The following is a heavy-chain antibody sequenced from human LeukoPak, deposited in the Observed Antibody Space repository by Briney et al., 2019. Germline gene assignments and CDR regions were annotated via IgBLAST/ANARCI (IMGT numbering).Heavy chain of an antibody. V-gene: IGHV3-21*01. CDR1: GFTFSSYS. D-gene: IGHD3-10*01. CDR3: ARDRYYYGSGSYYGVDY. CDR2: ISSSSSYI. J-gene: IGHJ4*02. Sequence: PGGSLRLSCAASGFTFSSYSMNWVRQAPGKGLEWVSSISSSSSYIYYADSVKGRFTISRDNAKNSLYLQMNSLRAEDTAVYYCARDRYYYGSGSYYGVDYWGQGTLVTVSS.